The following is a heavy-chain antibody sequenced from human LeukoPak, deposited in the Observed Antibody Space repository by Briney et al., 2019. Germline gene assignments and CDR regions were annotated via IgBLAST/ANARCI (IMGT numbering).Heavy chain of an antibody. V-gene: IGHV1-2*02. J-gene: IGHJ4*01. D-gene: IGHD3-10*01. CDR1: GYLFTDNY. CDR3: ARDQAGIVPLDYFDL. CDR2: IKPETGDT. Sequence: ASVKVPCKASGYLFTDNYMHWVRQAPGRGFERMGWIKPETGDTKYAEKFQGRVTMTRDTSISTAYMELNRLTSDDTAIYYCARDQAGIVPLDYFDLWGQGSLVTVS.